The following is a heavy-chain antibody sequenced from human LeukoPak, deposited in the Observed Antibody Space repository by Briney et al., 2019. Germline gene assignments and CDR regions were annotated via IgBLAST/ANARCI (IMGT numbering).Heavy chain of an antibody. V-gene: IGHV1-2*02. CDR2: INPNSGGT. CDR3: ARVLVVYSSSSRPPRYYYYGMDV. Sequence: PGASVKVSCKASGYTFTGYYMHWVRQAPGQGLEWMGWINPNSGGTNYAQKFQGRVTMTRDTSISTAYMELSRLRSDDTAVYYCARVLVVYSSSSRPPRYYYYGMDVWGQGTTVTVSS. CDR1: GYTFTGYY. D-gene: IGHD6-6*01. J-gene: IGHJ6*02.